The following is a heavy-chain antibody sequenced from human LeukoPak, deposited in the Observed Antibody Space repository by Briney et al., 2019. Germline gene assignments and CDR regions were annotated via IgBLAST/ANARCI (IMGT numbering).Heavy chain of an antibody. J-gene: IGHJ4*02. D-gene: IGHD5-18*01. CDR3: ARDSSGYSYGPPFDY. CDR2: ISANDGKT. CDR1: GFVFTGYG. V-gene: IGHV1-18*01. Sequence: ASVKVSCKASGFVFTGYGFTWVRQAPGQGLEWMGWISANDGKTHHSERHQGRVTMTTDTVTSTAYMELRSLRSDDTAVYYCARDSSGYSYGPPFDYWGQGTLVTVSS.